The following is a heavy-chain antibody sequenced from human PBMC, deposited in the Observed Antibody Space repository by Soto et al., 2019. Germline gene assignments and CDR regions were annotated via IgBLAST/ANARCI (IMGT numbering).Heavy chain of an antibody. CDR2: IQKKADGVAT. J-gene: IGHJ4*02. CDR3: TIMGLGTFQY. D-gene: IGHD1-26*01. CDR1: GITFSNAW. V-gene: IGHV3-15*01. Sequence: EVQLVESGGGLVKDGGSLRLSCAVSGITFSNAWMAWVRQVPGKGLEWVGRIQKKADGVATEYAASVKASLSISRNNSKNTLYLQMDSLKPEDSAVYYCTIMGLGTFQYWGQGTLLKVSS.